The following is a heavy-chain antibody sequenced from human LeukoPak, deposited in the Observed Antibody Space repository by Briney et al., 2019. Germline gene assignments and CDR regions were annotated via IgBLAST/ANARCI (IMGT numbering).Heavy chain of an antibody. J-gene: IGHJ3*02. CDR3: ARDLVAAVVVITTGDAFDI. CDR2: ISSSSSYT. D-gene: IGHD3-22*01. V-gene: IGHV3-11*06. Sequence: GGSLRLSCAASGFTFSDYCMSWIRQAPGKGLEWVSYISSSSSYTNYADSVKGRFTISRDNAKNSLYLQMNSLRAEDTAVYYCARDLVAAVVVITTGDAFDIWGQGTMVTVSS. CDR1: GFTFSDYC.